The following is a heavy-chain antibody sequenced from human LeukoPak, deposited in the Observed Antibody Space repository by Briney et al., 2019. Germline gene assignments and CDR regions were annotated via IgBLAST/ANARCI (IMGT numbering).Heavy chain of an antibody. CDR2: IYYSGST. CDR3: ARRNSIGVPGFYFDY. V-gene: IGHV4-39*01. CDR1: GRSISSSSYY. J-gene: IGHJ4*02. D-gene: IGHD3-3*02. Sequence: SETLSLTCTVSGRSISSSSYYWGWIRQPPGKGLEWIGSIYYSGSTYYNPSLKSRVTISVDTSKNQFSLKLSSVTAADTAVYYCARRNSIGVPGFYFDYWGQGTLVTVSS.